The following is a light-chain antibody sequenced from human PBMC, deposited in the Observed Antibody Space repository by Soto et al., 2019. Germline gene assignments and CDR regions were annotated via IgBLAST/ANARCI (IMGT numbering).Light chain of an antibody. J-gene: IGKJ4*01. V-gene: IGKV3-15*01. CDR2: GAS. Sequence: EILMTQSPATLSVTTGESATLSCRASQSVSNNLAWYQQKPGQAPRLLIYGASTRANDIPARFSGNGSGTDFTLTISSLEPEDFGVYYCQQRSNWPPLTFGGGTKVDIK. CDR1: QSVSNN. CDR3: QQRSNWPPLT.